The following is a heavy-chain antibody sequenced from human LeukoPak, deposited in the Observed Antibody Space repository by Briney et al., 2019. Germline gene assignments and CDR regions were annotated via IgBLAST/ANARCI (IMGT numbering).Heavy chain of an antibody. D-gene: IGHD2-8*02. J-gene: IGHJ4*02. Sequence: GGSLRLSCAASGFIFSSYAMHWVRQGPGKGLEWVAYIAHHGSNKYYADSVKGRFTISRDNSKRTLYLQMNNLRADDTAVYYCAKDGSWSCTDWGQGALVTVSS. V-gene: IGHV3-30*02. CDR2: IAHHGSNK. CDR1: GFIFSSYA. CDR3: AKDGSWSCTD.